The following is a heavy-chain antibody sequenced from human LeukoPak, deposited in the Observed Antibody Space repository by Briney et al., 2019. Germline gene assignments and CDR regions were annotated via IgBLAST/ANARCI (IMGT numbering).Heavy chain of an antibody. J-gene: IGHJ4*02. CDR3: AGNYDLTYYFDY. Sequence: SETLSLTCTVSGGSISSYYWSWIRQPPGKGLEWIGYIYYSGSTNYNPSLKSRVTISVDTSKNQFSLKLSSVTAADTAVYYCAGNYDLTYYFDYWGQGTLVIVSS. CDR2: IYYSGST. V-gene: IGHV4-59*12. D-gene: IGHD3-3*01. CDR1: GGSISSYY.